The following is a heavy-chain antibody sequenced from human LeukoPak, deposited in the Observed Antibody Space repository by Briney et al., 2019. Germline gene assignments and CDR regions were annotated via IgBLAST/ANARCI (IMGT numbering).Heavy chain of an antibody. CDR1: GGSISSYY. CDR3: ARVAYSSSWSGGVFDP. D-gene: IGHD6-13*01. CDR2: IYYSGST. J-gene: IGHJ5*02. Sequence: ETLSLTCTVSGGSISSYYWSWIRQPPGKGLEWIGYIYYSGSTNYNPSLKSRVTISVDTSKNQFSVKLRSVTAADTAVYYCARVAYSSSWSGGVFDPWGQGTLVTVSS. V-gene: IGHV4-59*01.